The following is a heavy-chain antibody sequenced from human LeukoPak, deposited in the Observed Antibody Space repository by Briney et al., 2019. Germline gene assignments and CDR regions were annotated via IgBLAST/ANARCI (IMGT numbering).Heavy chain of an antibody. CDR1: GSSIRSGSYY. CDR2: INYSGNT. D-gene: IGHD6-19*01. J-gene: IGHJ4*02. V-gene: IGHV4-39*07. CDR3: ARGGQGRIAVADGGFDY. Sequence: SETLSLTCTVSGSSIRSGSYYWGWIRQPQGKALVWIGSINYSGNTYYYPSLKSRVTKSVDTSKNQFSLKLSSVTAADTAVYYCARGGQGRIAVADGGFDYWGQGILVTVSS.